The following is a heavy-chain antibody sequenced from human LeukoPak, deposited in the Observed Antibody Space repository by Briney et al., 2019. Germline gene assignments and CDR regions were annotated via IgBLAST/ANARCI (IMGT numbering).Heavy chain of an antibody. CDR2: IRSKAYGGKT. Sequence: GGSLRLSCTASGFTFGDYAMSWVRQAPGKGLEWVGFIRSKAYGGKTEYAASVKGRFTISRDDSKSIAYLQMNSLKTEDTAVYYCTRVKRYAPRGASSWFDPWGQGTLVTVSS. CDR3: TRVKRYAPRGASSWFDP. V-gene: IGHV3-49*04. J-gene: IGHJ5*02. CDR1: GFTFGDYA. D-gene: IGHD1-1*01.